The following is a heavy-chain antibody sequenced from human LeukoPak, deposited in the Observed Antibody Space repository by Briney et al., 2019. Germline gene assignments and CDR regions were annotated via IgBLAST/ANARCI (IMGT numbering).Heavy chain of an antibody. J-gene: IGHJ4*02. D-gene: IGHD3-22*01. CDR2: INPSGGSA. Sequence: ASVKVSCKASGYTFTSYYMHWVRQAPGQGLEWMGIINPSGGSASYAQKFQGRVTMTRDTSTSTVYMEVSSLRSEDTAVYYCARDVASSGYYWDWGQGTRVTVSS. CDR3: ARDVASSGYYWD. CDR1: GYTFTSYY. V-gene: IGHV1-46*01.